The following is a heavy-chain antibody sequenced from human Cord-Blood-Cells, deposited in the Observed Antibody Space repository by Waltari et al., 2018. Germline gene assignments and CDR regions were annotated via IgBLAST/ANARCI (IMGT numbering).Heavy chain of an antibody. D-gene: IGHD2-21*02. Sequence: QVQLVQSGAEVKKPGSSVKVSCKASGGTFSSYTICWARQAPGQGLEWMGRIIPILGIANYAQKFQGRVTITADKSTSTAYMELSSLRSEDTAVYYCARGGNFNEGGFDYWGQGTLVTVSS. CDR1: GGTFSSYT. CDR3: ARGGNFNEGGFDY. CDR2: IIPILGIA. V-gene: IGHV1-69*02. J-gene: IGHJ4*02.